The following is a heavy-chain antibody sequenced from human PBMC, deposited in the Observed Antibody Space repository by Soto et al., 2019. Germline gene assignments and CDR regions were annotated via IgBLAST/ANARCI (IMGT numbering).Heavy chain of an antibody. Sequence: ASVKVSCKASGYTFTSYAMHWVRQAPGQRLEWMGWINAGNGNTKYSQKFQGRVTITRDTSASTAYMELSSLRSEDTAVYYCARSIVGAKDYYYYGMDVWGQGTTVTVSS. V-gene: IGHV1-3*01. CDR2: INAGNGNT. D-gene: IGHD1-26*01. CDR3: ARSIVGAKDYYYYGMDV. J-gene: IGHJ6*02. CDR1: GYTFTSYA.